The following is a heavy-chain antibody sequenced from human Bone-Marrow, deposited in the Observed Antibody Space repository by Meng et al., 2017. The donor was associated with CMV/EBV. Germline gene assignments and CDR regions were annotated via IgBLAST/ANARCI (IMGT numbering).Heavy chain of an antibody. V-gene: IGHV3-23*01. J-gene: IGHJ4*02. D-gene: IGHD3-10*01. CDR3: AKRPGGSADY. Sequence: GGSLRLSCGGSGFTFSDYPMSWVRQAPGKGLEWVSGISGSGGATYYADSVKGRFTISRDNSKNTLYLQMNSLRAEDTAVYYCAKRPGGSADYWGQGTLVTFSS. CDR2: ISGSGGAT. CDR1: GFTFSDYP.